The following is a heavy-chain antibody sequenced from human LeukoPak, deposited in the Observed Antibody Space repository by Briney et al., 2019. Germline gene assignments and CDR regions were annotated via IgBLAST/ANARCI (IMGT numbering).Heavy chain of an antibody. Sequence: SETLSLTCAVYGGSFSGYYWSWIRQPPGKGLEWIGEINHSGSTNYNPALKSRVTISVDTSKNQFSLKLSSVTAADTAVYYCARRITMIVVVPTVWFDPRGQGTLVTVSS. CDR3: ARRITMIVVVPTVWFDP. CDR2: INHSGST. J-gene: IGHJ5*02. D-gene: IGHD3-22*01. V-gene: IGHV4-34*01. CDR1: GGSFSGYY.